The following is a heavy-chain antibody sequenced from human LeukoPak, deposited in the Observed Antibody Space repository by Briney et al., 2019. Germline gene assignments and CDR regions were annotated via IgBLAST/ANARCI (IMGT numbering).Heavy chain of an antibody. J-gene: IGHJ4*02. CDR3: ARVNYYDSSGYYYPFDY. CDR1: GYSISSGYY. CDR2: IYHSGST. D-gene: IGHD3-22*01. Sequence: SETLSLTCTVSGYSISSGYYWGWIRQPPGKGLEWIGSIYHSGSTYYNPSLKSRVTISVDTFKNQFSLKLSSVTAADTAVYYCARVNYYDSSGYYYPFDYWGQGTLVTVSS. V-gene: IGHV4-38-2*02.